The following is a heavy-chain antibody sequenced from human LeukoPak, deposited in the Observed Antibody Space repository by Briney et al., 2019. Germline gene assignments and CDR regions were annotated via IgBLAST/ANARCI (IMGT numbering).Heavy chain of an antibody. Sequence: ASVKVSCKASGYTFTGYYMHWVRQAPGQGLEWMGWINPNSGGTNYAQKFQGRVTMTRDTSISTAYMELSRLRSDDTAVYYCARDRLTMARGAPGWFDPWGQGTLVTVSS. J-gene: IGHJ5*02. CDR3: ARDRLTMARGAPGWFDP. D-gene: IGHD3-10*01. CDR1: GYTFTGYY. CDR2: INPNSGGT. V-gene: IGHV1-2*02.